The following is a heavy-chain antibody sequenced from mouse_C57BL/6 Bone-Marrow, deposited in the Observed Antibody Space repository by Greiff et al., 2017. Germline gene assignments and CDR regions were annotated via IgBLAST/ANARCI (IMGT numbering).Heavy chain of an antibody. D-gene: IGHD1-2*01. CDR1: GFSFNTYA. CDR2: IRSKSNNYAT. Sequence: GGGLVQPKGSLKLSCAASGFSFNTYAMNWVRQAPGKGLEWVARIRSKSNNYATYYADSVKDRFTISRDDSDSMLYLQMNNLKTEDTAMYYCVRHPPPTAYFDVWGTGTTVTVSS. V-gene: IGHV10-1*01. CDR3: VRHPPPTAYFDV. J-gene: IGHJ1*03.